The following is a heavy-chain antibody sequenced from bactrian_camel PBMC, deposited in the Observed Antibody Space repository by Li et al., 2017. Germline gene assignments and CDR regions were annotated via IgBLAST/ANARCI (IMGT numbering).Heavy chain of an antibody. J-gene: IGHJ4*01. Sequence: HVQLVESGGGSVQAGGSLRLSCAASGYTSSGYCMAWFRLPPGKEREGVASIRPGATTTAYASSVRGRFSISLDTAKNTVFLQMNSLKPEDTATYYCAAQFLEASCAVVHAIDNWGQGTQVTVS. CDR1: GYTSSGYC. CDR2: IRPGATTT. V-gene: IGHV3S1*01. D-gene: IGHD2*01. CDR3: AAQFLEASCAVVHAIDN.